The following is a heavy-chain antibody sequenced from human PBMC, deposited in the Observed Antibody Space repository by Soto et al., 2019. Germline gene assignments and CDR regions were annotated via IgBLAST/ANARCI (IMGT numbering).Heavy chain of an antibody. D-gene: IGHD2-15*01. J-gene: IGHJ4*02. CDR1: GFTFGSYG. CDR2: INSDGSST. V-gene: IGHV3-74*01. CDR3: ARVYCSGGSCSHLDY. Sequence: GVSLRLSCSASGFTFGSYGLHWLRQAPGKGLEWVSRINSDGSSTSYADSVKGRFTISRDNAKNTLYLQMNSLRAEDTAVYYCARVYCSGGSCSHLDYWGQGTLVTVAS.